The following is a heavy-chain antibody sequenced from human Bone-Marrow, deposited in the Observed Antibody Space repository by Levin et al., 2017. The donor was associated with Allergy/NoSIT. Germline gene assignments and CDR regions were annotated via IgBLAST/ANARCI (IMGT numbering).Heavy chain of an antibody. CDR2: IYYTGST. V-gene: IGHV4-59*08. J-gene: IGHJ5*02. CDR1: SGSLSTYY. CDR3: ARGGLSGHYPEWFDP. D-gene: IGHD6-19*01. Sequence: KTSETLSLTCTVSSGSLSTYYWSWLRQAPGKRLEWIGYIYYTGSTKYNPSLRSRVTISVDTTQSQYSLNLTSVSAADTAVYYCARGGLSGHYPEWFDPWGQGTLVIVSS.